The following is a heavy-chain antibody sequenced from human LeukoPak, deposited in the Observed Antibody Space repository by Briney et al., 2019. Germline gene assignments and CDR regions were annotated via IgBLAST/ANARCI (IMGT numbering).Heavy chain of an antibody. CDR3: AKQYSSDWNGLAEYFQH. Sequence: PGGSLRLSCAASGFTFDAYGMSWVRQAPGKGLEWVSGINWNGGSTGYADSVKGRFTISRDNAKNSLYLQMNSLRAEDTAVYYCAKQYSSDWNGLAEYFQHWGQGTLLTVSS. D-gene: IGHD6-19*01. CDR1: GFTFDAYG. CDR2: INWNGGST. J-gene: IGHJ1*01. V-gene: IGHV3-20*04.